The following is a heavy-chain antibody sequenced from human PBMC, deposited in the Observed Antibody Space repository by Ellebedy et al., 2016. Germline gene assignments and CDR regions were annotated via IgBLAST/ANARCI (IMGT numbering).Heavy chain of an antibody. Sequence: GGSLRLSCAASGFTFSSYWMHWVRQAPGKGLVWVSRINSDGSSTSYADSVKGRFTISRDNAKNTLYLQMNSLRAEDTAVYYCARGTNWDLIDYWGQGTLVTVSA. V-gene: IGHV3-74*01. CDR1: GFTFSSYW. D-gene: IGHD7-27*01. CDR3: ARGTNWDLIDY. J-gene: IGHJ4*02. CDR2: INSDGSST.